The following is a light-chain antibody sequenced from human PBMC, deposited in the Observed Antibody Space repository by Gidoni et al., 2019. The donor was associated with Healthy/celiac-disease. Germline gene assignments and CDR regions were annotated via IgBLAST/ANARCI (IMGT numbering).Light chain of an antibody. V-gene: IGLV3-1*01. J-gene: IGLJ3*02. Sequence: SYELTQPPPVSVSPGQTASITCSGDKLGNKYACWYQQKTCQSPVLVIYQDSKRPSGIPERFSGSNSGNTATLTISGTQAMDEADYYCQAWDSSTGVFGGGTKLTVL. CDR3: QAWDSSTGV. CDR1: KLGNKY. CDR2: QDS.